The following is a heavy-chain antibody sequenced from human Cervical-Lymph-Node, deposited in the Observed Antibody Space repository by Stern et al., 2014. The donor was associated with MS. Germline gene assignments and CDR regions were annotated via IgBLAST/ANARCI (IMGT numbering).Heavy chain of an antibody. V-gene: IGHV1-69*01. CDR3: AREHHGGNFAA. CDR2: IVPIFEKS. J-gene: IGHJ5*02. CDR1: GATFSTNG. Sequence: QVQLVESGAEVKKPGSSVKVSCKVSGATFSTNGISWVRQGPRQGLEWMGAIVPIFEKSNYAQKFRGRVSITADESTNTAYMELTSLTSEDTGVYYCAREHHGGNFAAWGQGTLVTVSS. D-gene: IGHD4-23*01.